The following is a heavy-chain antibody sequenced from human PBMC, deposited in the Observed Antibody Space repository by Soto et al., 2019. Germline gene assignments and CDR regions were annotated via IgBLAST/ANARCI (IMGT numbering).Heavy chain of an antibody. V-gene: IGHV4-34*01. Sequence: QVQLQQWGAGLLKPSETLSLTCAVYGGSFSGYYWSWIRQPPGKGLEWIGEINHSGSTNYNPSLTARVTKSVDTSKNQFSLKLSSVTAADTAVSYCARGRGIAVARRWFDPWGQGTLVTVSS. CDR3: ARGRGIAVARRWFDP. J-gene: IGHJ5*02. CDR2: INHSGST. CDR1: GGSFSGYY. D-gene: IGHD6-19*01.